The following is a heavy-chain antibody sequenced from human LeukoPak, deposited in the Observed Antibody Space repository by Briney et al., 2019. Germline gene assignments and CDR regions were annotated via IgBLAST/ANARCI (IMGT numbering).Heavy chain of an antibody. CDR2: ISGSGGST. CDR1: GFTFSSYG. D-gene: IGHD2-8*02. V-gene: IGHV3-23*01. Sequence: PGGSLRLSCAASGFTFSSYGMSWVRQAPGKGLEWVSAISGSGGSTYYADSVKGRFTISRDNSKNTLYLQMNSLRAEDTAVYYCAKASVRAGTGGGDYWGQGTLVTVSS. J-gene: IGHJ4*02. CDR3: AKASVRAGTGGGDY.